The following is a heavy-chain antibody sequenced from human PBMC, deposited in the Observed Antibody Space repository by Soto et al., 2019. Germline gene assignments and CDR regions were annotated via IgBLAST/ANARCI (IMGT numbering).Heavy chain of an antibody. Sequence: QVQLVQSGAEVKKPGSSVKVSCEASGGTFSSYTISWVRQAPGQGLEWMGRIIPILGIANYAQKFQGRVTITADKSTSTAYMELSSLRSEDTAVYYCARAHMVRGVIPFDYWGQGTLVTVSS. CDR1: GGTFSSYT. J-gene: IGHJ4*02. V-gene: IGHV1-69*02. CDR2: IIPILGIA. CDR3: ARAHMVRGVIPFDY. D-gene: IGHD3-10*01.